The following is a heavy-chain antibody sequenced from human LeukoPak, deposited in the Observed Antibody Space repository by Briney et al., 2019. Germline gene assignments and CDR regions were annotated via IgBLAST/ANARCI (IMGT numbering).Heavy chain of an antibody. CDR2: IYYSGST. V-gene: IGHV4-39*01. D-gene: IGHD6-19*01. Sequence: PSETLSLTCTVSGGSISSSSYYWGWIRQPPGKGLEWIGSIYYSGSTYYNPSLKSRVTISVDTSKNQFSLKLSSVTAADTAVYYCARARLAVARGRFDPWGQGTLVTVSS. CDR1: GGSISSSSYY. CDR3: ARARLAVARGRFDP. J-gene: IGHJ5*02.